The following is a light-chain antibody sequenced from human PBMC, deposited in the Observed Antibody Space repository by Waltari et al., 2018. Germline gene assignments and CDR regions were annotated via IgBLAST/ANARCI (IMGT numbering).Light chain of an antibody. Sequence: DIQMTQSPSSLSASVGEKVTITCRASQSISEYLNWYQQKPGKAPKLLIYGASSLLSGVPSRFSGSGSGTDFTLSITSLQPEDSATYYCQQSYTFGGGTKVEIK. CDR3: QQSYT. CDR1: QSISEY. J-gene: IGKJ4*01. V-gene: IGKV1-39*01. CDR2: GAS.